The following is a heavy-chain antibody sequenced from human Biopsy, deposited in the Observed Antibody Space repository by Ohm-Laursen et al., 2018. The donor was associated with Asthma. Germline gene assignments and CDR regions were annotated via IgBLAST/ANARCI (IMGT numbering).Heavy chain of an antibody. Sequence: TLSLTCTVSGASISSGGYYWSWIRHHPGSGLEWIGYIDYSGTTYYNPSLKSRVSLSPDTSKNQFSLRLSSLTAADTAVYYCARGRGYCRDGNCYNYYFDNWDLGTLVSVS. CDR3: ARGRGYCRDGNCYNYYFDN. D-gene: IGHD2-15*01. J-gene: IGHJ4*01. CDR1: GASISSGGYY. CDR2: IDYSGTT. V-gene: IGHV4-31*03.